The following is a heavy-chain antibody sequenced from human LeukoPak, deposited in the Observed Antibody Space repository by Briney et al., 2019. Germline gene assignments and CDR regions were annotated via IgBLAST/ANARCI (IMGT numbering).Heavy chain of an antibody. CDR2: INPNSGDT. CDR1: GYTFTGYY. J-gene: IGHJ5*02. D-gene: IGHD5-12*01. Sequence: ASVKVSCKASGYTFTGYYMHWVRQAPGQGLEWMGWINPNSGDTNYAQKFQGRVTMTRDTSISTAYMELSRLRSDDTAVYYCARILRVGYDWLDPWGQGTLVTVSS. V-gene: IGHV1-2*02. CDR3: ARILRVGYDWLDP.